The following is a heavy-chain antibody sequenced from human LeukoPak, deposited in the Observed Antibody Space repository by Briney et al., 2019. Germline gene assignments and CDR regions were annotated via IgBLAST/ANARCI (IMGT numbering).Heavy chain of an antibody. D-gene: IGHD5-12*01. CDR1: GFTFSSYG. J-gene: IGHJ4*02. CDR3: ARVQGAYGGYVEYFDY. V-gene: IGHV3-30*03. Sequence: GGSLRLSCAASGFTFSSYGMHWVRQAPSKGLEWVAVISYDGGNKYYADSVKGRFTISRDNAKNSLYLQMYSLRAEDTAVYYCARVQGAYGGYVEYFDYWGQGTLVTVSS. CDR2: ISYDGGNK.